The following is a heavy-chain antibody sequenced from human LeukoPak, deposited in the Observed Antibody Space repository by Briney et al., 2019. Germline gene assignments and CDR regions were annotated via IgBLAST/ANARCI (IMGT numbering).Heavy chain of an antibody. CDR3: ARGYSGYDYLDY. Sequence: ASVKVSCKASGYTFTGYYMHWVRQAPGQGLEWMGWINPNSGGTNYAQKFQGRVTMTRDTSISTAYMELSRPRSDDTAVYYCARGYSGYDYLDYWGQGTLVTVSS. V-gene: IGHV1-2*02. CDR1: GYTFTGYY. D-gene: IGHD5-12*01. CDR2: INPNSGGT. J-gene: IGHJ4*02.